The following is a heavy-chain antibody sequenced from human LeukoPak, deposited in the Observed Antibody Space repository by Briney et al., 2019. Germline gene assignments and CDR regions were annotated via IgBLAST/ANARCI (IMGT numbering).Heavy chain of an antibody. V-gene: IGHV4-34*01. CDR1: GGSFSGYY. J-gene: IGHJ4*02. CDR3: ARGGYSGLTH. D-gene: IGHD5-12*01. CDR2: INHSGST. Sequence: PSETLSLTSAVYGGSFSGYYWSWIRQPPGEGLEWIGEINHSGSTNYNPSLKSRVTISVDTSKNQFSLKLSSVTAADTAVYYCARGGYSGLTHWGQGTLVTVSS.